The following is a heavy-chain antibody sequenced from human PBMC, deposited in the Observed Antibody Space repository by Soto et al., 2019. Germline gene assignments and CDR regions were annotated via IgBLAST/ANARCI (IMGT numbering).Heavy chain of an antibody. CDR2: INAGNGNT. Sequence: QVQLVQSGAEEKKPGASVKVSCKASGYTFTSYAMHWVRQAPGQRLEWMGWINAGNGNTKYSQKFQGRVTITSDTSASTTYMELRSLRSEDTAVYYCAGSIVVVTALDYWGQGTLVTVSS. J-gene: IGHJ4*02. CDR3: AGSIVVVTALDY. D-gene: IGHD2-21*02. V-gene: IGHV1-3*05. CDR1: GYTFTSYA.